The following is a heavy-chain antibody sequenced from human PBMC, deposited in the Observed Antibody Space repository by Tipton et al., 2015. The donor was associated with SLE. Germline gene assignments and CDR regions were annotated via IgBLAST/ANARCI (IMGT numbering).Heavy chain of an antibody. J-gene: IGHJ5*01. V-gene: IGHV4-59*11. CDR1: GGSINSHY. CDR2: IYFSGST. D-gene: IGHD1-1*01. Sequence: LRLSCSVSGGSINSHYWIWIRQPPGKGLEYIGNIYFSGSTNYNPPLKSRVTISIDTSKGQVSLKLTSVTAADTAVYYCARGGVEEGLEEGDWFDSWGQGTLVTVSS. CDR3: ARGGVEEGLEEGDWFDS.